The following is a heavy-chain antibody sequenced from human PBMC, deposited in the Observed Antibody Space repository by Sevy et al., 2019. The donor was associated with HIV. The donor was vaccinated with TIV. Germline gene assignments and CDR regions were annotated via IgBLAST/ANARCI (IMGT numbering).Heavy chain of an antibody. CDR2: ISYDGSNK. Sequence: GGSLRLSCAASGFTFSSYAMHWVRQAPGKGLEWVAVISYDGSNKYYADSVKGRFTISRDNSENTLYLQMNSLRAEDTAVYYCAREATVVTLATYYFDYWGQGTLVTVSS. CDR3: AREATVVTLATYYFDY. D-gene: IGHD4-17*01. V-gene: IGHV3-30-3*01. J-gene: IGHJ4*02. CDR1: GFTFSSYA.